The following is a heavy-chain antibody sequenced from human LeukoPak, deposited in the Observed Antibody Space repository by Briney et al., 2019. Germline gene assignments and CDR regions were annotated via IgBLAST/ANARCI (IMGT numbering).Heavy chain of an antibody. J-gene: IGHJ6*03. Sequence: GGSLRLSCAASGFTFSDYYMSWIRQAPGQGLEWVSAISGSGGGTFYSDSVKGRFTVSRDNSKNTLYLQMNSLRAEDTAVYYCAKGGTKLYYYYMDVWGKGTTLTVSS. CDR2: ISGSGGGT. CDR3: AKGGTKLYYYYMDV. D-gene: IGHD1-1*01. CDR1: GFTFSDYY. V-gene: IGHV3-23*01.